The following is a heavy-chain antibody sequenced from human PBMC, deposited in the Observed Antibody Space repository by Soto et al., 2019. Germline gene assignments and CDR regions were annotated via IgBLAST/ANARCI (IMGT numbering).Heavy chain of an antibody. V-gene: IGHV4-59*12. D-gene: IGHD3-3*02. CDR1: GGSISSGY. J-gene: IGHJ5*02. Sequence: PSETLSLTCTVSGGSISSGYWSWIRQPPGKGLEWIGYIYYSGSINYNPSLNSRVTISVDTSKNQFSLSLSSVTAADTAVYYCASPKIAFYNWFDPWGQGTLVTVSS. CDR2: IYYSGSI. CDR3: ASPKIAFYNWFDP.